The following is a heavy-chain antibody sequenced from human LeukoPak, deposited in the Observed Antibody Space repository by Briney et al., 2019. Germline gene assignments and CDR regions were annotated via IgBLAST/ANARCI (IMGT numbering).Heavy chain of an antibody. CDR3: ARGLPDYFDY. J-gene: IGHJ4*02. V-gene: IGHV4-39*07. CDR1: GGSISSSSYY. Sequence: SETLSLTCTVSGGSISSSSYYWGWIRQPPGKGLEWIGSIYYSGSTYYNPSLKSRVTISVDTSKNQFSLKLSSVTAADTAVYYCARGLPDYFDYWGQGTLVTVSS. D-gene: IGHD5-18*01. CDR2: IYYSGST.